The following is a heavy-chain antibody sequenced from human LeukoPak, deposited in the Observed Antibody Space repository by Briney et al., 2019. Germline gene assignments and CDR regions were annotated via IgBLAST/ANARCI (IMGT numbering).Heavy chain of an antibody. CDR1: GFTFNTYG. CDR2: IRYDGSNK. D-gene: IGHD5-24*01. CDR3: AKDLVATRGAHY. V-gene: IGHV3-30*02. J-gene: IGHJ4*02. Sequence: GGSLRLPCAASGFTFNTYGMHWVRQAPGKGLEGVAFIRYDGSNKYYADSVKGRFTISRDNSKNTLYLQMNSLRAEDTSVYYCAKDLVATRGAHYWGQGTLVTVSS.